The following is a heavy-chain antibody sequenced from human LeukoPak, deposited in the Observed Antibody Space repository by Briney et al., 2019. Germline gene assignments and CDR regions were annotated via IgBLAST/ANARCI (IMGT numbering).Heavy chain of an antibody. CDR2: ISSSSSTI. D-gene: IGHD6-13*01. V-gene: IGHV3-48*01. CDR1: GFTFSSYS. Sequence: PGGSLRLSCAASGFTFSSYSMNWVRQAPGKGLEWVSYISSSSSTIYYADSVKGRFTISRDNAKNSLYLQMNSLRAEDTAVYYCARAGIAALRYFDYWGQGTLVTVSS. J-gene: IGHJ4*02. CDR3: ARAGIAALRYFDY.